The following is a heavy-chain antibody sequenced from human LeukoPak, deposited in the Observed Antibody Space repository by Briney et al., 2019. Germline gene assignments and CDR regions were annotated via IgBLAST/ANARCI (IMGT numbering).Heavy chain of an antibody. CDR2: IISVFGTP. Sequence: SCKASGGTFTICTINWVRQAPGQGLEWTGGIISVFGTPNYAQKFQDRVTITADESATTAYMELSSLRSEDTAVYYCARDPIGSRWPYYFDYWGQGTLVTVSS. CDR3: ARDPIGSRWPYYFDY. J-gene: IGHJ4*02. D-gene: IGHD6-13*01. V-gene: IGHV1-69*01. CDR1: GGTFTICT.